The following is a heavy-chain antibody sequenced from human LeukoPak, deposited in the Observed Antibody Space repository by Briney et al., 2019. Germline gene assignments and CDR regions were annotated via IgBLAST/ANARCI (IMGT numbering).Heavy chain of an antibody. D-gene: IGHD4-11*01. J-gene: IGHJ4*02. Sequence: RASETLSLTCSVAGYSISSGYNWAWSRLAPGQGGECIGSINYNDRPYYTPSLMRPVTISVHTSTIPFSLKMTSVTAADTAVYFCARSELNDYMIYWGQGRPVTVSS. CDR2: INYNDRP. V-gene: IGHV4-38-2*02. CDR1: GYSISSGYN. CDR3: ARSELNDYMIY.